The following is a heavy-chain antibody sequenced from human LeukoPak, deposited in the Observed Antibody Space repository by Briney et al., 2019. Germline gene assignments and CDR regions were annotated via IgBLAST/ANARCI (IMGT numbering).Heavy chain of an antibody. D-gene: IGHD3-16*02. V-gene: IGHV4-4*07. J-gene: IGHJ3*02. CDR1: GGSISSYY. CDR3: ARLHYDYVWGSYRPDAFDI. Sequence: SETLSLTCTVSGGSISSYYWSWIRQPAGKGLEWIGRIYTSGSTNYNPSLKSRVTMSVDTSKNQFSLKLSSVTAADTAVYYCARLHYDYVWGSYRPDAFDIWGQGTMVTVSS. CDR2: IYTSGST.